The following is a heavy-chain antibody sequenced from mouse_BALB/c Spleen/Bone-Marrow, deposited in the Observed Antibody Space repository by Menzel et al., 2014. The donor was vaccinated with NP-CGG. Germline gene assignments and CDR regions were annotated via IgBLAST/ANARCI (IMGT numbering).Heavy chain of an antibody. D-gene: IGHD2-4*01. V-gene: IGHV7-3*02. J-gene: IGHJ2*01. CDR2: IRNKANGYTT. Sequence: DVQLQESGGGLVQPGDSLRLSCAPSGFTFTDYYMNWVRQPPGKALEWLGFIRNKANGYTTEYSASVKGRFTISRDNSQSILYLQMNTLRAEDSATYYCARDRGLTYFDYWGQGTTLTVSS. CDR3: ARDRGLTYFDY. CDR1: GFTFTDYY.